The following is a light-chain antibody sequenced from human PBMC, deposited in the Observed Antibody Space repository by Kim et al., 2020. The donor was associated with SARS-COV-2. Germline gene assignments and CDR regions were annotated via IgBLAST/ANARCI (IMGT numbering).Light chain of an antibody. CDR1: QSISSW. J-gene: IGKJ2*01. V-gene: IGKV1-5*01. CDR2: VAS. CDR3: QQYNSSPMYT. Sequence: DIQMTQSPSTLSASVGDRVTITCRASQSISSWLAWYQQKPGKAPKLLIYVASSLESGVPSRFSGSGSGTEFTLTISSLQPDDFATYYCQQYNSSPMYTFGQGTKLEI.